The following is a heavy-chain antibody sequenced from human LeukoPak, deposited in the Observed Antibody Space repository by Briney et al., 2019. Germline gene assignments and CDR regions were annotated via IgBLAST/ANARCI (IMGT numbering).Heavy chain of an antibody. J-gene: IGHJ3*02. CDR2: ISSNNRYI. CDR3: ATKYYYGSGYAFDI. D-gene: IGHD3-10*01. V-gene: IGHV3-21*01. Sequence: GGSLRLSCAASGFTFSSYSMNWVRQAPGKGLEWVSSISSNNRYIYYADSVKGRFTISRDNAKNSLYLQMNSLRAEDTAVYYCATKYYYGSGYAFDIWGQGTMVTVSS. CDR1: GFTFSSYS.